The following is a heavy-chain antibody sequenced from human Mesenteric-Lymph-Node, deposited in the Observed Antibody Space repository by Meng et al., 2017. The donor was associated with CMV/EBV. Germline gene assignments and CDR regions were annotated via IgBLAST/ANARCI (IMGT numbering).Heavy chain of an antibody. J-gene: IGHJ4*02. CDR2: IWYDGSNK. CDR1: GFTFSSYG. D-gene: IGHD3-22*01. CDR3: ASQGSRGYLDY. Sequence: GGSLRLSCAASGFTFSSYGMHWVRQAPGKGLEWVAVIWYDGSNKYYADSVKGRFTISRDDSKNTLYLQMNSLRAEDTAVYYCASQGSRGYLDYWGQGTLVTVSS. V-gene: IGHV3-33*01.